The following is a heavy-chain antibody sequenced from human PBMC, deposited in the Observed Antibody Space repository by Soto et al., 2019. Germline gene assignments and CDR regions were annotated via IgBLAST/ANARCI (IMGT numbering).Heavy chain of an antibody. D-gene: IGHD2-2*01. Sequence: QVQLQESGPGLVKPSETLSLMCTVSGGSISSYYWSWIRQPPGKGLEWIGYIYYSGSTNYNPSLKSRGTISVDTSKDQFSPELSSVTAADTAVYYWAGERRDGYQHHFDYWGQGTLVTVSS. CDR2: IYYSGST. V-gene: IGHV4-59*01. J-gene: IGHJ4*02. CDR1: GGSISSYY. CDR3: AGERRDGYQHHFDY.